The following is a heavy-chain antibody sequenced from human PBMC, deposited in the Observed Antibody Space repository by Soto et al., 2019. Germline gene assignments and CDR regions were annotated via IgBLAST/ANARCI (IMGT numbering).Heavy chain of an antibody. J-gene: IGHJ5*02. CDR2: IYYSGST. CDR3: ERAFQYSTEGDWFDP. V-gene: IGHV4-59*01. Sequence: PXESLSLTCTVSGGSISSYYWSWIRQPPGKGLEWIGYIYYSGSTNYNPSLKSRVTISVDTSKNQFSLKLSSVTAADTAVYYCERAFQYSTEGDWFDPWGQGTLVTVSS. D-gene: IGHD6-6*01. CDR1: GGSISSYY.